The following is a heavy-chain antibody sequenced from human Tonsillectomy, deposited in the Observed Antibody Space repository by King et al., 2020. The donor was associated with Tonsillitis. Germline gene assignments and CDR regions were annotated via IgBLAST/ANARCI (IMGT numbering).Heavy chain of an antibody. CDR1: GFTFSSYG. J-gene: IGHJ4*02. V-gene: IGHV3-30*18. CDR2: ISYDGSNK. CDR3: AKGLGSGGATTSGY. Sequence: VQLVESGGGVVQPGRFLRLSCAASGFTFSSYGMHWVRQAPGKGLEWVAVISYDGSNKYYADSVKGRFTISRDNSKNTLYLQMNSLRAEDTAVYYCAKGLGSGGATTSGYWGQGTLVTVSS. D-gene: IGHD1-26*01.